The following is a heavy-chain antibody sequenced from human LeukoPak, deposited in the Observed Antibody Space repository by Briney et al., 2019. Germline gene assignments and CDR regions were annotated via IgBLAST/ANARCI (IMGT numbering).Heavy chain of an antibody. Sequence: ASVKVSCKASGYTFINYGITWVRQAPGQGLDLMGWINTDNGNTYYEQKIQGRVTMTADTSTRTGYMELRSLRSDDTAVYYCARGGPWNDAFYVWGQGTMVTVSS. V-gene: IGHV1-18*01. CDR2: INTDNGNT. J-gene: IGHJ3*01. CDR1: GYTFINYG. CDR3: ARGGPWNDAFYV. D-gene: IGHD1-1*01.